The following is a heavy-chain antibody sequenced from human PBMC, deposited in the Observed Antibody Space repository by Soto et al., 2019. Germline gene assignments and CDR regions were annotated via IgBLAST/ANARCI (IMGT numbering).Heavy chain of an antibody. CDR2: MNPKNSDT. D-gene: IGHD6-13*01. V-gene: IGHV1-2*02. J-gene: IGHJ4*02. CDR1: AYTFTGYY. Sequence: QVQLVQSGADVKKPGDSMRVSCKASAYTFTGYYIHWVRQAPGQGLEWMGWMNPKNSDTGYAPQFQGRVTMTRDTSLNTDYMDLRRLTSDDTAIYYCARDAPVAGNDDFDYWGQGALVTVSS. CDR3: ARDAPVAGNDDFDY.